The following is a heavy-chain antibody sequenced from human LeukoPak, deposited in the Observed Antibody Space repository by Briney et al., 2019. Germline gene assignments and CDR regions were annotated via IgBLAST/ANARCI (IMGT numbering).Heavy chain of an antibody. Sequence: GGSLRLSCAASGFTFSSYAMSWVRQAPGKGLEWVSAISGSGGSTYYADSVKGRFTISRDNSKNTLYLQMNSLRAEDTAVYYCTVYSSSWYAFDYWGQGTLVTVSS. CDR3: TVYSSSWYAFDY. CDR2: ISGSGGST. J-gene: IGHJ4*02. D-gene: IGHD6-13*01. CDR1: GFTFSSYA. V-gene: IGHV3-23*01.